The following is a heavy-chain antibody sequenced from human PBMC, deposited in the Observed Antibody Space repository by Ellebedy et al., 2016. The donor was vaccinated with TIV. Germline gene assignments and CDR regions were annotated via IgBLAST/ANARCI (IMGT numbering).Heavy chain of an antibody. CDR3: AKGDSTNCYD. CDR1: GFTFSRYW. V-gene: IGHV3-74*01. J-gene: IGHJ4*02. D-gene: IGHD2-2*01. CDR2: INSDGSSRT. Sequence: GESLKISCAASGFTFSRYWMHWVRQGPGEGLVWVSRINSDGSSRTNYADSVKGRFTISRDNAKNMLYLQMNSLRVEDTAVYYCAKGDSTNCYDWGQGTLVTVSS.